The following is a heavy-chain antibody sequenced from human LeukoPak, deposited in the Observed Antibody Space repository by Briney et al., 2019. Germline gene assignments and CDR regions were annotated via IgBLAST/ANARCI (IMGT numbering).Heavy chain of an antibody. Sequence: ASVKVSCKASGYTFTGYYMHWVRQAPGQGPEWMGWINPNSGGTNYAQKFQGRVTMTRDTSISTAYMELSRLRSDDTAVYYCAREQWLVRGGGSGWFDPWGQGTLVTVSS. CDR1: GYTFTGYY. V-gene: IGHV1-2*02. D-gene: IGHD6-19*01. CDR2: INPNSGGT. CDR3: AREQWLVRGGGSGWFDP. J-gene: IGHJ5*02.